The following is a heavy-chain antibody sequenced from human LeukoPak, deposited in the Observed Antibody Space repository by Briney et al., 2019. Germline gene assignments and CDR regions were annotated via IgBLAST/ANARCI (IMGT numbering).Heavy chain of an antibody. CDR2: INTDGSST. V-gene: IGHV3-74*01. CDR1: GFIFSSYW. J-gene: IGHJ6*03. Sequence: PGGSLRLSCAASGFIFSSYWMHWVRQAPGKGLVRVSRINTDGSSTSYADSVKGRFTISRDNAKNTLYLQMNSLRAEDTAVYYCARNHYYYYMDVWGKGTTVTVSS. CDR3: ARNHYYYYMDV.